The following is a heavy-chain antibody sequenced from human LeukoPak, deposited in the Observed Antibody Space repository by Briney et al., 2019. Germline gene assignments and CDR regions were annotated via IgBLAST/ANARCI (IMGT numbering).Heavy chain of an antibody. D-gene: IGHD6-19*01. V-gene: IGHV4-59*01. CDR1: GGSISSYY. J-gene: IGHJ4*02. CDR3: ARAGYSSGWYSDAKDYFDY. Sequence: SETLSLTCTVSGGSISSYYWSRIRQPPGRGLEWIGYIYYSGSTNYNPSLKSRVTISVDTSKNQFSLKLSSVTAADTAVYYCARAGYSSGWYSDAKDYFDYWGQGTLVTVSS. CDR2: IYYSGST.